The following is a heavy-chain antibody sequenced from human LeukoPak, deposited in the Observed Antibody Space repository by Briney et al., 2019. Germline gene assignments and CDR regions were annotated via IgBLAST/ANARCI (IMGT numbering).Heavy chain of an antibody. CDR3: AKGGSGSYYKWFDP. V-gene: IGHV4-59*01. Sequence: SETLSLTCTVSGDSITPYAWSWIRQTPGKGLEWIGYIYNRGSTKYNPSLKSRVTISVDTSKKQFSLKLSSVTAADTAVYYCAKGGSGSYYKWFDPWGQGTLVTVSS. J-gene: IGHJ5*02. CDR2: IYNRGST. CDR1: GDSITPYA. D-gene: IGHD3-10*01.